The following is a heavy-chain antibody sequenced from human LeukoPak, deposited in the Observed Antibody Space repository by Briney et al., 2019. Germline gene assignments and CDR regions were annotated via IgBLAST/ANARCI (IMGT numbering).Heavy chain of an antibody. CDR2: FYNNENT. CDR3: ARGPRSADWYSIDY. CDR1: GGSISPYY. Sequence: SDPQTLTCTVSGGSISPYYGRWIRKPAGKGVEWIGRFYNNENTNYNASLKSLVTISADTSKNQLSLRLSSVTAADTAVYDCARGPRSADWYSIDYWGQGTLVTVSS. J-gene: IGHJ4*02. V-gene: IGHV4-4*07. D-gene: IGHD3-9*01.